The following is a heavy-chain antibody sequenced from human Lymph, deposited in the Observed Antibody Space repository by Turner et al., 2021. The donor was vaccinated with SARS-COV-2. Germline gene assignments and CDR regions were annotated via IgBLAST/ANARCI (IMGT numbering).Heavy chain of an antibody. J-gene: IGHJ4*02. D-gene: IGHD2-21*02. CDR1: GYTFTSYY. Sequence: QVQLAQCGAEVKKPGASVKVSGKTSGYTFTSYYMHWVRQAHGQGLEWMGIISPSDGTTNYAEKFQSRVTMIRDTSTSTVYMELSSLRSEGTAVYYCARALICGGDCDSFDYWGQGTLATVSS. CDR3: ARALICGGDCDSFDY. V-gene: IGHV1-46*03. CDR2: ISPSDGTT.